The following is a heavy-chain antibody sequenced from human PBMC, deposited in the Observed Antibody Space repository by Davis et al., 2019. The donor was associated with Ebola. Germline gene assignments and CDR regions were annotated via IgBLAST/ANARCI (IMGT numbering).Heavy chain of an antibody. J-gene: IGHJ6*04. CDR3: ARAKYYGMDV. CDR1: GFTFSNYW. Sequence: PGGSLRLSCAASGFTFSNYWMHWVRQAPGKGLVWVSLINNDGSITTYADSVKGRFTISRDNAKNTLYLQMNTLRAEDTAVYYCARAKYYGMDVWGKGTTVTVSS. D-gene: IGHD6-6*01. CDR2: INNDGSIT. V-gene: IGHV3-74*01.